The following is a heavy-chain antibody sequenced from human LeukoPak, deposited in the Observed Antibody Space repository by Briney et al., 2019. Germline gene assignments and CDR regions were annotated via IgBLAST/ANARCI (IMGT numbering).Heavy chain of an antibody. CDR2: IYYSGST. Sequence: SETLSLTCTVSGGAISSGDYYWSWIRQPPGKGLEWTGYIYYSGSTYYNPSLKSRVTISVDTSKNQFSLKLSSVTAADTAVYYCARVIGDYSYYFDYWGQGTLVTVSS. D-gene: IGHD4-17*01. V-gene: IGHV4-30-4*01. CDR1: GGAISSGDYY. J-gene: IGHJ4*02. CDR3: ARVIGDYSYYFDY.